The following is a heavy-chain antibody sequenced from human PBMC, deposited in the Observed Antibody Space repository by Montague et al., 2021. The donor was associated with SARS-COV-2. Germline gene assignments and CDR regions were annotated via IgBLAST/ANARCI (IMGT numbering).Heavy chain of an antibody. J-gene: IGHJ3*02. CDR3: ASPTYYYDSSGSDAFDI. V-gene: IGHV4-39*01. Sequence: SETLSLTCTVSGGSISSSSYYWGWIRQPPGKGLEWIGSIYYSGSTYYNPSLKSRVTISVETSKNQFSLKLSSVTAADTAVYYRASPTYYYDSSGSDAFDIWGQGTMVTVSS. D-gene: IGHD3-22*01. CDR1: GGSISSSSYY. CDR2: IYYSGST.